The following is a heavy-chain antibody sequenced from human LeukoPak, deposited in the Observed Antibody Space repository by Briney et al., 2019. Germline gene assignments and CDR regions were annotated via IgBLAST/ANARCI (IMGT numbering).Heavy chain of an antibody. V-gene: IGHV4-59*01. D-gene: IGHD5-12*01. J-gene: IGHJ4*02. CDR2: IYYSGST. CDR1: GGSISSYY. Sequence: NPSETLSLTCTVSGGSISSYYWSWIRQPPGKGLEWIGYIYYSGSTNYNPSLKSRVTISVDTSKNQFSLKLSSVTAADTAAYYCARGPARYSGYDILSYWGQGTLVTVSS. CDR3: ARGPARYSGYDILSY.